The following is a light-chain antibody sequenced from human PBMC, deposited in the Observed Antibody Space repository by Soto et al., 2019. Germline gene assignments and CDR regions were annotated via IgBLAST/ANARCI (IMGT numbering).Light chain of an antibody. V-gene: IGKV3-20*01. Sequence: EIVLTQSPGTLSLSPGERATISCKASQSVTNSYVALYQQQLGQAHRLLIYGASIRATGIPERFSGSGSGTDFTLTSNVLEPEVSAVFYSQQYASPPTFGQGTKVEIK. J-gene: IGKJ1*01. CDR2: GAS. CDR3: QQYASPPT. CDR1: QSVTNSY.